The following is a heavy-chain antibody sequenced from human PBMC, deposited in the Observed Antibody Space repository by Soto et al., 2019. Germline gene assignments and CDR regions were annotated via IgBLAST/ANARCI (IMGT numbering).Heavy chain of an antibody. CDR3: ARDLATYYYDTSGYYPFDY. CDR1: GYTFTSYG. V-gene: IGHV1-18*04. D-gene: IGHD3-22*01. J-gene: IGHJ4*02. Sequence: GASVKVSCKAPGYTFTSYGISWVRQAPGQGLEWMGWISAYNGNTNYAQKLQGRVTMTTDTSTSTAYMELRSLRSDDTAVYYCARDLATYYYDTSGYYPFDYWGQGTLVTVSS. CDR2: ISAYNGNT.